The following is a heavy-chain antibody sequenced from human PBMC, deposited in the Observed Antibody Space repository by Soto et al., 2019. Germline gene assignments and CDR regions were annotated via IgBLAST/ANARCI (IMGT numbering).Heavy chain of an antibody. CDR2: MNPNSGNT. J-gene: IGHJ4*02. CDR1: GYTFTSYD. V-gene: IGHV1-8*01. Sequence: ASVKVSCKASGYTFTSYDINWVRQATGQGLEWMGWMNPNSGNTGYAQKFQGRVTMTRNTSISTAYMELSSLRSEDTAVYYCARRSRTYYYDSSGYFQFDYWGQGTLVTVSS. D-gene: IGHD3-22*01. CDR3: ARRSRTYYYDSSGYFQFDY.